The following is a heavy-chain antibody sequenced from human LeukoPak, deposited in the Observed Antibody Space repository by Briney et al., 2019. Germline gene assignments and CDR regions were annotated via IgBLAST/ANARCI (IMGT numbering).Heavy chain of an antibody. V-gene: IGHV3-66*01. Sequence: GGSLRLSCAASGFTVSSNYMSWVRQAPGKGLEWVSVIYSGGSTYYADSVKGRFTISRDNSKNTLYLQMNSLRAEDTAVYYCARGSTHRIVVVPAATRLPYYYYYYMDVWGKGTTVTISS. CDR1: GFTVSSNY. CDR2: IYSGGST. J-gene: IGHJ6*03. D-gene: IGHD2-2*01. CDR3: ARGSTHRIVVVPAATRLPYYYYYYMDV.